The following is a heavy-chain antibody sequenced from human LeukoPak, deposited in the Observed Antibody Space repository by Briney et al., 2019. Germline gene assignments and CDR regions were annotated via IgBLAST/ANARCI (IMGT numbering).Heavy chain of an antibody. D-gene: IGHD2-2*01. CDR3: ARDGCSSSSCYLPYQYYYMAV. CDR1: GFTFSSYW. Sequence: PGGSLRLSCAASGFTFSSYWMSWVRQAPGKGLEWVANIKHDGSEKYYVDSVKGRFTVSRDNAKNSLYLQTNSLRAEDTAVYYCARDGCSSSSCYLPYQYYYMAVWGKGTTVTVSS. CDR2: IKHDGSEK. V-gene: IGHV3-7*01. J-gene: IGHJ6*03.